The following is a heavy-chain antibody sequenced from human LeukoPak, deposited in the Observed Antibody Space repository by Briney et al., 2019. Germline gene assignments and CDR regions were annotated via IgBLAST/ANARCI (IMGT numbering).Heavy chain of an antibody. CDR3: ARGAPGSYCSGGSCPYFDY. CDR1: GYTFTSYD. Sequence: GASVKVSCKASGYTFTSYDINWARQATGQGLEWMGWVNPNSGHTGYAQKFQGRVTMTRNTSISTAYMELSSLRSEDTAVYYCARGAPGSYCSGGSCPYFDYWGQGTLVSVSS. CDR2: VNPNSGHT. J-gene: IGHJ4*02. V-gene: IGHV1-8*01. D-gene: IGHD2-15*01.